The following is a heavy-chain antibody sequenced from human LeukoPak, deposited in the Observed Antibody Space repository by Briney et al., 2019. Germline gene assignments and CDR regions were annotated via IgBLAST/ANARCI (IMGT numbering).Heavy chain of an antibody. CDR1: GYTFTGYY. J-gene: IGHJ4*02. CDR3: ARKRYGLPFDY. CDR2: ISAYNGNT. D-gene: IGHD5-18*01. Sequence: ASVKVSCKASGYTFTGYYMHWVRQAPGQGLEWMGWISAYNGNTNYAQKLQGRVTMTTDTSTSTAYMELRSLRSDDTAVYYCARKRYGLPFDYWGQGTLVTVSS. V-gene: IGHV1-18*04.